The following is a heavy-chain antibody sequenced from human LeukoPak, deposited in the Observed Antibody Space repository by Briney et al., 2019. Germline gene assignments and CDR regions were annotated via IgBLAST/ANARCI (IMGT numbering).Heavy chain of an antibody. CDR1: GGSISSSSYY. V-gene: IGHV4-39*02. CDR3: ARDGKPDYGSGSLINWFDP. Sequence: SETLSLTCTVSGGSISSSSYYWGWIRQPPGKGLEWIGSIYYSGSTYYNPSLKSRVTISVDTSKNQFSLKLSSVTAADTAVYYCARDGKPDYGSGSLINWFDPWGQGTLVTVSS. D-gene: IGHD3-10*01. CDR2: IYYSGST. J-gene: IGHJ5*02.